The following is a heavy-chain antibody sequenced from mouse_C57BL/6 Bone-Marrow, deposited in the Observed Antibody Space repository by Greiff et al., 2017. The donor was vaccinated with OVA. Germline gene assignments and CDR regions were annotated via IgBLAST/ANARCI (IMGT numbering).Heavy chain of an antibody. V-gene: IGHV10-1*01. CDR2: IRSKSNNYAT. CDR1: GFSFNTYA. CDR3: VRGWLLLFAY. Sequence: EVQLVESGGGLVQPKGSLKLSCAASGFSFNTYAMNWVRQAPGKGLEWVARIRSKSNNYATYYADSVKDRFTISRDDSESMLYLQMNNLKTEDTAMYYCVRGWLLLFAYWGQGTLVTVSA. J-gene: IGHJ3*01. D-gene: IGHD2-3*01.